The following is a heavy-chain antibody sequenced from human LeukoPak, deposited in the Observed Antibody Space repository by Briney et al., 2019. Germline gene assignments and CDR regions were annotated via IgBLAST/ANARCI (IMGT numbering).Heavy chain of an antibody. CDR3: AAHRASGWYFGEFDP. CDR2: VYYSGST. J-gene: IGHJ5*02. CDR1: GGSISSYY. Sequence: SETLSLTCTVSGGSISSYYWSWIRQPPGKGLEWIGYVYYSGSTNYNPSLKSRVTISVDTSKNQFSLKLSSVTAADTAVYYCAAHRASGWYFGEFDPWGQGTLVTVSS. D-gene: IGHD6-19*01. V-gene: IGHV4-59*01.